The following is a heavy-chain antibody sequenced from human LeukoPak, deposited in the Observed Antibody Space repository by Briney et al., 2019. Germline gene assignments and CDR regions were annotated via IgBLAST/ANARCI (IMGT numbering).Heavy chain of an antibody. D-gene: IGHD3-10*01. CDR1: GFTFSSYS. Sequence: PGGSLRLSCAASGFTFSSYSMNWVRQAPGKGLEWVSSISSSSSYIYYADSVKGRFTISRDNAKNSLYLQMNSLRAEDTAVYYCARAGGHMVRGEGITHFDYWGQGTLVTVSS. CDR3: ARAGGHMVRGEGITHFDY. V-gene: IGHV3-21*01. J-gene: IGHJ4*02. CDR2: ISSSSSYI.